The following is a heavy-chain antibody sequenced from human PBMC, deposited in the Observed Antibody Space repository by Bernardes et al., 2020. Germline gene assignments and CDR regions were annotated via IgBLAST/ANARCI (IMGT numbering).Heavy chain of an antibody. Sequence: SVKVSCKASGGTFSSYAISWVRQAPGQGLEWMGGIIPIFGTANYAQKFQGRVTITADKSTSTAYMELSSLRSEDTAVYYCARGPPITMVRGVTDLGGAFDIWGQGTMVTVSS. CDR1: GGTFSSYA. V-gene: IGHV1-69*06. J-gene: IGHJ3*02. D-gene: IGHD3-10*01. CDR2: IIPIFGTA. CDR3: ARGPPITMVRGVTDLGGAFDI.